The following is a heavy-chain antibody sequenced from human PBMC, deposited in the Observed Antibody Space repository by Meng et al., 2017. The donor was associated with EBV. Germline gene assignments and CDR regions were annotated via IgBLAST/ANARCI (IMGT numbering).Heavy chain of an antibody. CDR3: ARGTPGRSYSDY. CDR2: INPSDGYT. Sequence: VQLLQSGAEVKKPGASVKVSCKASGYTFTSHWMHWVRQAPGQGLEWMGIINPSDGYTMYEQKFQGRVTVTADRPTATAYMVLRNLRSDDTAVYYCARGTPGRSYSDYWGPGTLVTVSS. CDR1: GYTFTSHW. D-gene: IGHD3-10*01. V-gene: IGHV1-46*01. J-gene: IGHJ4*02.